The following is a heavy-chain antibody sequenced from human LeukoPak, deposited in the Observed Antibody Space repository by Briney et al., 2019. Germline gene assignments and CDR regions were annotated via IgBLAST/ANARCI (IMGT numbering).Heavy chain of an antibody. V-gene: IGHV3-48*04. CDR1: GFTFSSYA. CDR2: ISSSGSTI. D-gene: IGHD3-3*01. CDR3: AREYHHTTIFGVGYDPG. J-gene: IGHJ4*02. Sequence: GGSLRLSCAASGFTFSSYAMSWVRQAPGKGLEWVSYISSSGSTIYYADSVKGRFTISRDNAKNSLYLQMNSLRAEDTAVYYCAREYHHTTIFGVGYDPGWGQGTLVTVSS.